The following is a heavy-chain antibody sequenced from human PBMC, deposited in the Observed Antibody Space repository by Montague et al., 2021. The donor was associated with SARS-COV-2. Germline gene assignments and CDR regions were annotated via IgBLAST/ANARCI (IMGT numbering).Heavy chain of an antibody. CDR3: VRQAAGSYFYYGVDV. J-gene: IGHJ6*02. CDR2: IFYTGST. CDR1: GDSINTYY. Sequence: SETLSLTCTVSGDSINTYYWNWIRQPPGKGLEWLGSIFYTGSTNXNPSLKSRVTISLDTSKNQFFLKVTSVTAADTAVYYCVRQAAGSYFYYGVDVWGQGTTVTVSS. D-gene: IGHD6-13*01. V-gene: IGHV4-59*12.